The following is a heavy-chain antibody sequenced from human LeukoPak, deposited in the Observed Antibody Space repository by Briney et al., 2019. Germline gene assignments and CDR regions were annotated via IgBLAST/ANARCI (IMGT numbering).Heavy chain of an antibody. D-gene: IGHD5-24*01. Sequence: SETLSLTCAVYGGSFSGYYWSWIRQPSGKGLEWIGEINHSGSTNYNPSLKSRVTISVDTSKNQFSLKLSSVTAADTAVYYCASPGGRWLQSYVYENWGQGTLVTVSS. CDR2: INHSGST. CDR1: GGSFSGYY. V-gene: IGHV4-34*01. CDR3: ASPGGRWLQSYVYEN. J-gene: IGHJ4*02.